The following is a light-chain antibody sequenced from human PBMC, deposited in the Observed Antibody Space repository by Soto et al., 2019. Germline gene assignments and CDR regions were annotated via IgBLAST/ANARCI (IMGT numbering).Light chain of an antibody. CDR3: QQFDDFTLT. CDR2: DIS. Sequence: IQLTQSPSFLSASVGDRVTITCRASQGIGSYFAWYQQKPGNAPKLLIYDISKLESGIASRFSGSGSGTEFTLTISSLQPDDFATYFCQQFDDFTLTFGGGTKVEIK. CDR1: QGIGSY. V-gene: IGKV1-9*01. J-gene: IGKJ4*01.